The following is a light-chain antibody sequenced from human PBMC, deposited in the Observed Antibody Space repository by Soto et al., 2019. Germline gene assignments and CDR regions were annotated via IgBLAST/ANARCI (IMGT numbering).Light chain of an antibody. V-gene: IGKV3-20*01. J-gene: IGKJ4*01. Sequence: EIVMTQSPGTLSVSPGQRATLSCRASQSISSNLAWYQQKPGQAPRLLIYGASSRATGIPDRFSGSGSGTDFTLTISRLEPEDFAVYYCQQYGSSPLTFGGGTNVDIK. CDR3: QQYGSSPLT. CDR1: QSISSN. CDR2: GAS.